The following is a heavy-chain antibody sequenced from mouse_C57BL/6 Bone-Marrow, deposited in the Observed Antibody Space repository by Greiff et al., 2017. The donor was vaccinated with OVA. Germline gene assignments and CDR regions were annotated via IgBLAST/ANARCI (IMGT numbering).Heavy chain of an antibody. CDR2: IYPRDGST. J-gene: IGHJ2*01. CDR3: AREVFITTVVVDY. Sequence: VQLQESDAELVKPGASVKISCKVSGYTFTDHTIHWMKQRPEQGLEWIGYIYPRDGSTKYNEKFKGKATLTADKSSSTAYMQLNSLTSEDSAVYFCAREVFITTVVVDYWGQGTTLTVSS. V-gene: IGHV1-78*01. D-gene: IGHD1-1*01. CDR1: GYTFTDHT.